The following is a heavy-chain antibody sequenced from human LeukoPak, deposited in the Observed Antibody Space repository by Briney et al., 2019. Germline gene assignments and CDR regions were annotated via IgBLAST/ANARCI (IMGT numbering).Heavy chain of an antibody. CDR3: ARGYDSWDS. V-gene: IGHV3-48*03. J-gene: IGHJ4*02. D-gene: IGHD3-16*01. CDR1: GFTFSSDE. Sequence: GGSLRLSYAASGFTFSSDEMNWVRQAPGKGLQWISYINTDGGSIYYADSVKGRFTISRDNAKNSLYLQMNSLRAEDTAVYYCARGYDSWDSWGQGTLVTVSS. CDR2: INTDGGSI.